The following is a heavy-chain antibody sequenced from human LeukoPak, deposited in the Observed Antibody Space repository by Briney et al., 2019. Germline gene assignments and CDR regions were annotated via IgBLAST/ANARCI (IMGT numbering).Heavy chain of an antibody. D-gene: IGHD6-19*01. J-gene: IGHJ4*02. V-gene: IGHV5-51*01. CDR2: IYPGDSDA. CDR1: GYTFTTYW. CDR3: ARQSSGCFDY. Sequence: GESLKISCKGSGYTFTTYWIAWVRQMPGKGLEWMGIIYPGDSDARYSPSFHGQVTISVDESISTAYLQWSSLKASDTAMYYCARQSSGCFDYWGQGTLVTVSS.